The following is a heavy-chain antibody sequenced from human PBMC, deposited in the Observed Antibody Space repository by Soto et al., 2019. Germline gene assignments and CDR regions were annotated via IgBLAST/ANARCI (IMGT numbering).Heavy chain of an antibody. CDR1: GGTFSSYA. D-gene: IGHD2-15*01. CDR3: ARDQDCSGGSCYSAWFDP. CDR2: IIPIFGTA. Sequence: SVKVSCKASGGTFSSYAISWVRQAPGQGLEWMGGIIPIFGTANYAQKFQGRVTITADESTSTAYMELSSLRSEDTAVYYCARDQDCSGGSCYSAWFDPWGQGTPVTVSS. V-gene: IGHV1-69*13. J-gene: IGHJ5*02.